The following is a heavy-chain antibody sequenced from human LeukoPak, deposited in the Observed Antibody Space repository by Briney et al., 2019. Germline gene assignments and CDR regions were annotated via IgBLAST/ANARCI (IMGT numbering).Heavy chain of an antibody. V-gene: IGHV3-30*04. D-gene: IGHD3-3*01. CDR2: ISYDGSTK. J-gene: IGHJ4*02. Sequence: GGSLRLSCAASGFTFSSYAIHWVRQAPGKGLEWVALISYDGSTKYSTDSVKGRFTISRDNSKNTLYLQMNSLRPEDTAVYYCAGHFGAWHYFDYWGQGALVTVSS. CDR3: AGHFGAWHYFDY. CDR1: GFTFSSYA.